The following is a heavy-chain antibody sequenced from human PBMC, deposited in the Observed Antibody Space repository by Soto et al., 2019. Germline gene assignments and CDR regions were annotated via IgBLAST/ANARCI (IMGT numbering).Heavy chain of an antibody. D-gene: IGHD1-26*01. CDR1: GGPFSTYA. Sequence: SVKASWKPSGGPFSTYAISWGRHASGHGFEWMGGLISISHTPKYAQKFQGRVTINAAKSTTTAYMELSSLRSEDTAVHYCTRAIVGDDFDYWGKGTVLTVSS. J-gene: IGHJ4*02. CDR2: LISISHTP. CDR3: TRAIVGDDFDY. V-gene: IGHV1-69*06.